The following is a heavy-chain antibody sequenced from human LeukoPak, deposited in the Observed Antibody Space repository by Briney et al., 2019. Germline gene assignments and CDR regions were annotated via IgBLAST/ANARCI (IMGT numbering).Heavy chain of an antibody. Sequence: ARSLRLSCAASGFTFSSYAMSWDRQAPGKGLEWVSAIIGSGDRTYFADFVKGRFIISRDNSENTLHLQMNRLRAADTAVYYCAKRDPGDYWGQGTLVSVSS. J-gene: IGHJ4*02. CDR3: AKRDPGDY. V-gene: IGHV3-23*01. D-gene: IGHD5-24*01. CDR2: IIGSGDRT. CDR1: GFTFSSYA.